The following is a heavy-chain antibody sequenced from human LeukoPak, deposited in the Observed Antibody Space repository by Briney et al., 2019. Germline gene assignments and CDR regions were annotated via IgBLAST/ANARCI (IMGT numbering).Heavy chain of an antibody. J-gene: IGHJ4*02. CDR3: ARRRRYSYGPLGCFDY. D-gene: IGHD5-18*01. V-gene: IGHV4-34*01. Sequence: PSQTLSLTCAVYGGSFSGYYWSWIRQPPGKGLEWIGEINHSGSTNYNPSLKSRVTISVDTSKNQFSLKLSFVTAADTAVYYCARRRRYSYGPLGCFDYWGQGTLVTVSS. CDR1: GGSFSGYY. CDR2: INHSGST.